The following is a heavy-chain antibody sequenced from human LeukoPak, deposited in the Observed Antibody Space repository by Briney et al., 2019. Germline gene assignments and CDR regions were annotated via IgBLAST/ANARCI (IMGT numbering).Heavy chain of an antibody. CDR2: ISGSGNGFSI. CDR1: GFVFSIYT. V-gene: IGHV3-64D*06. J-gene: IGHJ4*02. Sequence: PGGSLRLSCSASGFVFSIYTMYWVRQTPGKRPEYVSTISGSGNGFSIYYADSVKGRFTISRDDSKSILYLQMNGLRSEDTAVYYCVKDFGRVRGTPDSWGQGTLVTVSS. D-gene: IGHD3-16*01. CDR3: VKDFGRVRGTPDS.